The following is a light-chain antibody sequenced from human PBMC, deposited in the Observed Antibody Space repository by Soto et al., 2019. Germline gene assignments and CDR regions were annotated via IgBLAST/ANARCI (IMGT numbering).Light chain of an antibody. J-gene: IGKJ4*01. Sequence: EIVLTQSPDTLSLSPGERATLSCRASQSVSTNSVAWYQQKRGKAPRPLIYGASSRATGTPDRFSGSGSGTDFTLIISRLEPEDFAVYYCQQYGSSVLTFGGGTKVEIK. V-gene: IGKV3-20*01. CDR1: QSVSTNS. CDR2: GAS. CDR3: QQYGSSVLT.